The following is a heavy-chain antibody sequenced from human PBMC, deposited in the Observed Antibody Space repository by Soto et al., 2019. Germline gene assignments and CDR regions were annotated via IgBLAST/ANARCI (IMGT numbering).Heavy chain of an antibody. Sequence: SETLSLTCTVSGGSISSSSYYWGWIRQPPGKGLEWIGSIYYSGSTYYNPSLKSRVTISVDTSKNQFSLKLSSVTAADTAVYYCARHRIDLGYSSGWLDYWGQGTLVTVSS. CDR3: ARHRIDLGYSSGWLDY. CDR2: IYYSGST. D-gene: IGHD6-19*01. CDR1: GGSISSSSYY. J-gene: IGHJ4*02. V-gene: IGHV4-39*01.